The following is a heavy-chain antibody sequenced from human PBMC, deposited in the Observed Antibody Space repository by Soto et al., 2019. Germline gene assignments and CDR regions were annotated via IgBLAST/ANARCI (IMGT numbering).Heavy chain of an antibody. CDR1: GYTFTSYG. V-gene: IGHV1-18*04. J-gene: IGHJ3*02. CDR2: ISAYNGNT. D-gene: IGHD6-19*01. Sequence: ASVKVSCKASGYTFTSYGISWVRQARGQGLEWMGWISAYNGNTNYAQKLQGRVTMTTDTSTSTAYMELRSLRSDDTAVYYCARVEQWLVHRNNAFDIWGQGTMVSVSS. CDR3: ARVEQWLVHRNNAFDI.